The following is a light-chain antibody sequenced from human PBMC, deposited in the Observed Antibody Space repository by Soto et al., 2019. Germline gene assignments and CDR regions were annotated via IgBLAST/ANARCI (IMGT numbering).Light chain of an antibody. V-gene: IGLV1-40*01. CDR2: GNS. J-gene: IGLJ3*02. CDR1: SSNIGAGYD. Sequence: QSVLTQPPSVSGAPGQRVTISCTGSSSNIGAGYDVHWYQQLPGTAPKLLIYGNSNRPSGVPDRFSGSKSGTSASLAITGLQAEDEADYYCQSYDSSLIGWVFVGGTKLTVL. CDR3: QSYDSSLIGWV.